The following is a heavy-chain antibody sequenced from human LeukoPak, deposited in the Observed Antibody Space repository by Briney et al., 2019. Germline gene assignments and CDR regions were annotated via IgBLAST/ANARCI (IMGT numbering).Heavy chain of an antibody. CDR3: LRAANQGWYFDL. CDR2: INSDGSST. Sequence: GGSLRLSCAASGFTFSSYWMHWVRQAPGKGLVWVSRINSDGSSTSYADSVKGRFTISRDNAKNTPYLQMNSLRAEDTAVYYCLRAANQGWYFDLWGRGTLVTVSS. J-gene: IGHJ2*01. CDR1: GFTFSSYW. D-gene: IGHD2-15*01. V-gene: IGHV3-74*01.